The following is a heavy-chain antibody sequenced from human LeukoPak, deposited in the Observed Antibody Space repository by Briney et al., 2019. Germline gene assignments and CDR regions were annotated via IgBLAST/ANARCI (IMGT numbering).Heavy chain of an antibody. CDR1: GFTFSIYD. J-gene: IGHJ3*02. CDR2: ISRSGRT. V-gene: IGHV3-23*01. CDR3: AQGGYFAFDI. Sequence: PGGSLRLSCAASGFTFSIYDMQWVRQAPGKGLEWVSGISRSGRTYYTDSVKGRFSISRDNSKDTLYLQMNSLRAEDTAVYYCAQGGYFAFDIWGQGTMVAVSS. D-gene: IGHD2-2*03.